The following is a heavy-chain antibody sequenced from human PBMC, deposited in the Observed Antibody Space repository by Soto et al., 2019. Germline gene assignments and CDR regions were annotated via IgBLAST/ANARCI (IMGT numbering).Heavy chain of an antibody. V-gene: IGHV3-74*01. D-gene: IGHD3-9*01. J-gene: IGHJ4*02. CDR3: AREYYDIFTGPIDY. Sequence: GGSLRLSCAASGFTFSSYWMHWVRQAPGKGLVWVSRINSDGSSTSYADSVKGRFTISRDNAKNTLYLQMNSLRAEDTAVYYCAREYYDIFTGPIDYWGQGSLVTVSS. CDR1: GFTFSSYW. CDR2: INSDGSST.